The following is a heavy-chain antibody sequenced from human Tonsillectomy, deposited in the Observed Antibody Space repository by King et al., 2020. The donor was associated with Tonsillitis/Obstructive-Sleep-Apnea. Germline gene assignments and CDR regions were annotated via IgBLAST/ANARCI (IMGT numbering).Heavy chain of an antibody. Sequence: VQLVESGGGLVQPGGSLRLSCAASGFTFSDYWMSWVRQAPGKGLEWVANIKQDGSEKCYVDSVKGRFTISRDNAENSLCLQMNGLRAEDTAVYYCARDRGRTGYDHGYWGQGTLVSVSS. CDR1: GFTFSDYW. CDR3: ARDRGRTGYDHGY. D-gene: IGHD5-12*01. CDR2: IKQDGSEK. J-gene: IGHJ4*02. V-gene: IGHV3-7*03.